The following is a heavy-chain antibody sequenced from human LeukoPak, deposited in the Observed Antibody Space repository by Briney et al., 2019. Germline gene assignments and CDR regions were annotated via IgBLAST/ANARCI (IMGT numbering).Heavy chain of an antibody. CDR3: AIQETAMVSGFDY. Sequence: SVKVSCKASGGTFSSYAISWVRQAPGQGLEWMAGIIPIFGTANYAQKFQGRVTITTDESTSTAYMELSSLRSEDTAVYYCAIQETAMVSGFDYWGQGTLVTVSS. CDR2: IIPIFGTA. J-gene: IGHJ4*02. V-gene: IGHV1-69*05. CDR1: GGTFSSYA. D-gene: IGHD5-18*01.